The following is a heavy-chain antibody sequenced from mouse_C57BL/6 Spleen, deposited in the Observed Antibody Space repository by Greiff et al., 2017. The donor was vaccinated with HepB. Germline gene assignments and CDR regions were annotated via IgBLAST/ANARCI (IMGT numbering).Heavy chain of an antibody. V-gene: IGHV1-52*01. CDR1: GYTFTSYW. CDR2: IDPSDSET. Sequence: VQLQQPGAELVRPGSSVKLSCKASGYTFTSYWMHWVKQRPKQGLEWIGNIDPSDSETHYNQKFKDKATLTVDKSSSTAYMQLSSLTSEDSAVYYCARRYYGSSYDWYFDVWGTGTAVTVSS. D-gene: IGHD1-1*01. CDR3: ARRYYGSSYDWYFDV. J-gene: IGHJ1*03.